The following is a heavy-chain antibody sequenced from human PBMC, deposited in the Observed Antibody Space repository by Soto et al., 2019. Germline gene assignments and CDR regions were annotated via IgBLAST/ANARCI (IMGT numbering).Heavy chain of an antibody. CDR2: IYYSGST. CDR1: GGSISSYY. J-gene: IGHJ4*02. D-gene: IGHD5-18*01. V-gene: IGHV4-59*08. Sequence: QVQLQESRPGLVKPSETLSLTCTVSGGSISSYYWSWIRQPPGKGLELIGYIYYSGSTNYNPPLKSRGTISVDTSNSQLSLKLSSVTAADTAVYYCARRYGSCFDYWGQGTLVTVSS. CDR3: ARRYGSCFDY.